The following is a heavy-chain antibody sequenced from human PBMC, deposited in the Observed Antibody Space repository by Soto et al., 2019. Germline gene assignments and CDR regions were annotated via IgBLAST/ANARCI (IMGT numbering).Heavy chain of an antibody. J-gene: IGHJ4*02. V-gene: IGHV3-23*01. CDR3: AKAGSAGFSSDPIDF. D-gene: IGHD6-19*01. CDR1: GFTFSNYA. CDR2: ISDRGGST. Sequence: EVQLLESGGGLVQPGGSLRLSCAASGFTFSNYAMSWVRQAPGKGLEWVSAISDRGGSTYYADFVKGRFTISRDNSKNTLYLQMNSLRAEDTAMYYCAKAGSAGFSSDPIDFWGQGNLVTVSS.